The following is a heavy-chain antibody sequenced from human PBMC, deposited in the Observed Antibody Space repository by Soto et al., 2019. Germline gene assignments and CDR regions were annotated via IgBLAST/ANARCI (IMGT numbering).Heavy chain of an antibody. CDR1: GFTFSSYG. Sequence: GGSLRLSCAASGFTFSSYGMHWVRQAPGKGLEWVAVISYDGSNKYYADSVKGRFTISRDNSKNTLYLQMNSLRAEDTAVYYCAKKGRGSSWYDYYYYYYYMDVWGKGTTVTVSS. CDR2: ISYDGSNK. J-gene: IGHJ6*03. CDR3: AKKGRGSSWYDYYYYYYYMDV. V-gene: IGHV3-30*18. D-gene: IGHD6-13*01.